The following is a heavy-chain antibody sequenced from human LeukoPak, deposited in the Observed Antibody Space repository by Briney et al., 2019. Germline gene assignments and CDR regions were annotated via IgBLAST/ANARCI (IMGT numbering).Heavy chain of an antibody. J-gene: IGHJ4*02. CDR3: ARGGYDFWSGYYAD. CDR2: INPNSGGT. V-gene: IGHV1-2*04. Sequence: ASVKVSCKASGYTFTGYYMHWVRQAPGQGLEWMGWINPNSGGTNYAQKFQGWVTMTRDTSISTACMELSRLRSDDTAVYYCARGGYDFWSGYYADWGQGTLVTVSS. D-gene: IGHD3-3*01. CDR1: GYTFTGYY.